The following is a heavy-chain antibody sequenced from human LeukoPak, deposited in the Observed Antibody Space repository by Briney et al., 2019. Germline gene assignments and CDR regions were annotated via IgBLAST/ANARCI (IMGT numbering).Heavy chain of an antibody. J-gene: IGHJ4*02. CDR3: AKYAHIRAATISK. D-gene: IGHD5-12*01. Sequence: GGSLRLSCAASGFTFSSYWMSWVRQAPGKGLEWVANIKQDGSEKYYVDSVKGRFTISRDNSKNTLYLQMNSLRAEDTAVYYCAKYAHIRAATISKWGQGTLVTVSS. CDR1: GFTFSSYW. V-gene: IGHV3-7*03. CDR2: IKQDGSEK.